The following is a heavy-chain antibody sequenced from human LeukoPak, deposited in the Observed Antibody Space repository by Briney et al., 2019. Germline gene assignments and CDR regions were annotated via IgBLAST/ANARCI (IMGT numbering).Heavy chain of an antibody. Sequence: SETLSLTCTVSGDSLSPFLWSWIRQTPVTGLEWLGSIYYSGNTNYNPSLKSRVTISVDTSKNQFSLKLTSVTTADTAVYYCAGEDYFDSSGYASWRFDIWGQGTMVTVSS. CDR1: GDSLSPFL. CDR2: IYYSGNT. V-gene: IGHV4-59*01. CDR3: AGEDYFDSSGYASWRFDI. J-gene: IGHJ3*02. D-gene: IGHD3-22*01.